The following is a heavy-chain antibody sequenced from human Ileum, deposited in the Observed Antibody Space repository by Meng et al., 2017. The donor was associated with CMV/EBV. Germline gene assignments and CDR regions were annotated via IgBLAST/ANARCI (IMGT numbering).Heavy chain of an antibody. Sequence: GGSLRLSCAASGFTVSSNYMSWVRQAPGKGLEWVSYITSGSSIIYYADSVKGRFIISRDSAKNSLYLQMNSLTAEDTAVYYCAREMNGFWSGIYGMDVWGQGTTVTVSS. CDR1: GFTVSSNY. CDR2: ITSGSSII. D-gene: IGHD3-3*01. V-gene: IGHV3-48*04. J-gene: IGHJ6*02. CDR3: AREMNGFWSGIYGMDV.